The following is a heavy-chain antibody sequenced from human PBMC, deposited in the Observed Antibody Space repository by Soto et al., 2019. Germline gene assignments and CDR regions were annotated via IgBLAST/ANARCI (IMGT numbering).Heavy chain of an antibody. V-gene: IGHV4-59*08. J-gene: IGHJ4*02. D-gene: IGHD3-9*01. CDR1: GGSISSYY. CDR3: ARSGDYDILTGYAKPEYYFDY. CDR2: IYYSGST. Sequence: SETLSLTCTVSGGSISSYYWSWIRQPPGKGLEWIGYIYYSGSTNYNPSLKSRVTISVDTSKNQFSLKLSSVTAADTAVYYCARSGDYDILTGYAKPEYYFDYWGQGTLVTVSS.